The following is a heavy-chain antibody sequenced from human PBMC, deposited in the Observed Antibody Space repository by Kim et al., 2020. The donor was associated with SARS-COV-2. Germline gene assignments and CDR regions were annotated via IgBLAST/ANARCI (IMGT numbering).Heavy chain of an antibody. CDR1: GASITSHY. CDR3: ARGTVDTAMDTTA. CDR2: INYSGRT. Sequence: SETLSLTCTVSGASITSHYWSWIRQPPGRGLEWIGYINYSGRTNFNPSLKSRISMSIDTSKNQSSLKVNSVTAADTALYYCARGTVDTAMDTTAWRRGTLVSVPS. V-gene: IGHV4-59*11. D-gene: IGHD5-18*01. J-gene: IGHJ5*02.